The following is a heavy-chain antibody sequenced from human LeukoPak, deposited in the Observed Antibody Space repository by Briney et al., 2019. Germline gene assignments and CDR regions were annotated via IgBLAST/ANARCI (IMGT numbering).Heavy chain of an antibody. CDR2: IYHSGST. V-gene: IGHV4-38-2*02. D-gene: IGHD2-2*02. CDR1: GYSISSGYY. Sequence: SETQSLTCTVPGYSISSGYYWGWIRQPPGKGLEWIGSIYHSGSTYYNPSLKSRVTISVDTSKNQFSLKLSSVTAADTAVYYCARAVVVPAAINGWFDPWGQGTLVTVSS. J-gene: IGHJ5*02. CDR3: ARAVVVPAAINGWFDP.